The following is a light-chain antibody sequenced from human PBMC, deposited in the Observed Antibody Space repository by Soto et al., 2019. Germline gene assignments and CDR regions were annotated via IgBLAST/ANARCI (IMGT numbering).Light chain of an antibody. V-gene: IGKV3-20*01. CDR3: QHYGSSPWT. J-gene: IGKJ1*01. CDR1: QSVSSSY. CDR2: GAS. Sequence: EIVLTQSPGTLSLSPGERATLSCRASQSVSSSYLAWYQQKPGQAPRLLIYGASSRATGIPARFSGSGSGTAFTLTISRLEPEEFAVYYCQHYGSSPWTFGQGTKVEIK.